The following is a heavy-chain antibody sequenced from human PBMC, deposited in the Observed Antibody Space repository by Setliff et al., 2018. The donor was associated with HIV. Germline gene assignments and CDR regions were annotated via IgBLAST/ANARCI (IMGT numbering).Heavy chain of an antibody. J-gene: IGHJ4*02. CDR3: AKRDHSSSHDHYPLFDF. V-gene: IGHV3-30*18. CDR1: GFTFTSFW. Sequence: GGSLRLSCAASGFTFTSFWMSWVRQAPGKGLECVAVISDDGNNTYYADSVKGRFTISRDNSKNTVYLQMNSLRADDTAVYYCAKRDHSSSHDHYPLFDFWGQGTLVTVSS. CDR2: ISDDGNNT. D-gene: IGHD3-10*01.